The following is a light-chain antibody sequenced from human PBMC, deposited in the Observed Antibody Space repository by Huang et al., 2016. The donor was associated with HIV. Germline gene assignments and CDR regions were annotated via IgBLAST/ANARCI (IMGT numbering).Light chain of an antibody. Sequence: EIVLTQSPATLSLSPGERAILSCRASQRISSSLAWYQHKPGQAPRLLIYEASNRATGIPARCSGSGSGTDFTLTISSLEPEDFAVYYCHQRSNWFTFGPGTRVDIK. V-gene: IGKV3-11*01. CDR2: EAS. CDR1: QRISSS. J-gene: IGKJ3*01. CDR3: HQRSNWFT.